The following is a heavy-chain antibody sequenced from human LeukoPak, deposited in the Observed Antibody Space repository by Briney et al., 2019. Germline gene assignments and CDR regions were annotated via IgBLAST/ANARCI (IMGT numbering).Heavy chain of an antibody. CDR2: ISDSGGST. D-gene: IGHD3-10*02. CDR1: GFTFSSYA. V-gene: IGHV3-23*01. CDR3: ASRQGLGWHYVN. Sequence: PGGSLRLSCVDSGFTFSSYAMSWVRQVSGKGLEWVSGISDSGGSTYYADSVKGRFTISRDNSKNTLYLQMNSLRAEDTAVYYCASRQGLGWHYVNWGQGTLVTVSS. J-gene: IGHJ4*02.